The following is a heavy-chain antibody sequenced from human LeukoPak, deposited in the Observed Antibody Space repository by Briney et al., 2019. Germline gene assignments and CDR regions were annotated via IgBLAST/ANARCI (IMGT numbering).Heavy chain of an antibody. J-gene: IGHJ4*02. V-gene: IGHV1-46*01. D-gene: IGHD6-6*01. Sequence: ASVKVSCRTSGYTFTNYDINWVRQAPGQGLEWMGIINPTGGSTSYAQNFQGRVTMTRDMSTSTVYMELRSLRSEDTAVYYCARVPIYGQLDNYFDYWGQGTLVTVSS. CDR3: ARVPIYGQLDNYFDY. CDR1: GYTFTNYD. CDR2: INPTGGST.